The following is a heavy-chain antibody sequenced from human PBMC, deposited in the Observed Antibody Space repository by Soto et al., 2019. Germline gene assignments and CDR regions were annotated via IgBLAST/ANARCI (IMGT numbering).Heavy chain of an antibody. D-gene: IGHD2-2*01. V-gene: IGHV1-2*02. CDR1: GYIFTGHY. Sequence: ASGKLCCKASGYIFTGHYIHWVRQAPGQGLEWMGWINPISGDTNYAQKFQGRVTMTTDSSISTAYMDLSSLISADTAVYYCARVRRTPYAMDVWRQGTTVTV. CDR2: INPISGDT. J-gene: IGHJ6*02. CDR3: ARVRRTPYAMDV.